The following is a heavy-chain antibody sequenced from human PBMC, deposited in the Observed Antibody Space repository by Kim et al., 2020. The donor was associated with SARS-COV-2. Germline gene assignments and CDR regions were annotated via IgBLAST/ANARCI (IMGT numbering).Heavy chain of an antibody. CDR3: AKDLVVVGTGDY. Sequence: GGSLRLSCAASGFTFSSYAMSWVRQAPGKGLEWVAAIYSGGSSTYYADSVKGRFTISRDNSKNTLYLQMNSLRAEDTAVYYCAKDLVVVGTGDYWGRGTLVTVSS. CDR1: GFTFSSYA. V-gene: IGHV3-23*03. D-gene: IGHD3-10*01. J-gene: IGHJ4*02. CDR2: IYSGGSST.